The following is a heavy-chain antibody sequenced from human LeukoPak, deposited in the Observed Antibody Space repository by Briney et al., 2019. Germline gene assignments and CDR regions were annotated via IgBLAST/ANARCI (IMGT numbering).Heavy chain of an antibody. Sequence: PGGSLRLSCAASGFTFSSYGMHWVRQAPGKGLEWVAVISYDGSNKYYADSVKGRFTISRDNSKNTLYLQMNSLRAEDTAVYYCAKERGSSSKSHWFDPWGQGTLVTVSS. CDR3: AKERGSSSKSHWFDP. CDR2: ISYDGSNK. CDR1: GFTFSSYG. J-gene: IGHJ5*02. D-gene: IGHD2-2*01. V-gene: IGHV3-30*18.